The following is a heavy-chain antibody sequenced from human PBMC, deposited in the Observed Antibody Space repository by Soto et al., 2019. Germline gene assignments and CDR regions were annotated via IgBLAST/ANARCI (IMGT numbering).Heavy chain of an antibody. D-gene: IGHD4-17*01. Sequence: VGSLRLSCAASGFRFSAYAMHWVRQAPGKGLEWVAVISYEGSNRFYADSVKGRFTVSRDNSKNMVYLQMNSLRGEDTAVFYCAKDYGDYNFNYGMDVWGQRTTVTVSS. J-gene: IGHJ6*02. V-gene: IGHV3-30*18. CDR3: AKDYGDYNFNYGMDV. CDR1: GFRFSAYA. CDR2: ISYEGSNR.